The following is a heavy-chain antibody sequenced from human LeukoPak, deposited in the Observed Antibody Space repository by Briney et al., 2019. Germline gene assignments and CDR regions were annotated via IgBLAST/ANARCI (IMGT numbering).Heavy chain of an antibody. CDR2: IYYSGST. V-gene: IGHV4-59*01. CDR3: ARAGKSLYSSTTWMEY. Sequence: SETLSLTCTVSGGSISSYYWSWIRQPPGKGLEWIGYIYYSGSTNYNPSLKSRVTISVDTSKNQFSLKLSSVTAADTAVYYCARAGKSLYSSTTWMEYWGQGTLVTVSS. J-gene: IGHJ4*02. D-gene: IGHD6-13*01. CDR1: GGSISSYY.